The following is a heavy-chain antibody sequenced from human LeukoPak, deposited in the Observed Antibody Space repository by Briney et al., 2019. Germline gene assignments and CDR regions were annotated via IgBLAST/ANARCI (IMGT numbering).Heavy chain of an antibody. D-gene: IGHD5-24*01. CDR2: IKHDGNEK. CDR1: GFTFSSYW. V-gene: IGHV3-7*04. CDR3: ARARRDGYNDY. Sequence: GGSLRLSCAASGFTFSSYWMSWVRQAPGKGLEWVANIKHDGNEKYYVDSVKGRFTISRDNAKNALYLQMNSLRAEDTVVYYCARARRDGYNDYWGQGTLVTVST. J-gene: IGHJ4*02.